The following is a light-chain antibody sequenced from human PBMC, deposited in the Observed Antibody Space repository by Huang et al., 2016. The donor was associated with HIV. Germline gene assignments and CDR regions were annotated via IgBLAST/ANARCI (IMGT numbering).Light chain of an antibody. V-gene: IGKV3D-20*01. CDR2: DAS. CDR3: QQYGSAPVT. CDR1: QSVSSDY. Sequence: EIVLTQSPVTLSSTPGKRVTLSCGASQSVSSDYLAWYQQKPGLAPRLLMDDASIRATGVPDRFSGGGSGTDFTLSISNLEPEDFAVYYCQQYGSAPVTFGHGTRLEI. J-gene: IGKJ1*01.